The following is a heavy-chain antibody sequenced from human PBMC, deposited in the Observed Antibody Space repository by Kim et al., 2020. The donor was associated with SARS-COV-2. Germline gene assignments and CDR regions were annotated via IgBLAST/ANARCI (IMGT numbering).Heavy chain of an antibody. V-gene: IGHV3-73*01. J-gene: IGHJ6*02. Sequence: GGSLRLSCAASGFSFSGSGLNWVRQASGRGLEWVARIRSKRNNYATEHAASVSGRFVISRDDSKNMAYLQMSSLKTEDTAVYYCVTAAEEGGYLYFGLDVWGQGTTVTVSS. CDR2: IRSKRNNYAT. CDR1: GFSFSGSG. CDR3: VTAAEEGGYLYFGLDV. D-gene: IGHD6-13*01.